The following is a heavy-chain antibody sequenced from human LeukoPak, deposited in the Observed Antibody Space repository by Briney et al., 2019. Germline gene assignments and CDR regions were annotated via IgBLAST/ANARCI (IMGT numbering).Heavy chain of an antibody. Sequence: SETLSLTCTVSGGSISSSSYYWGWIRQPPGKGLEWIGSIYYSGSTYYNPSLKSRVTISVDTSKNQFSLKLSSVTAADTAVYYCARDLSGCLPLCYFDYWGQGTLVTVSS. D-gene: IGHD2-2*01. CDR2: IYYSGST. CDR3: ARDLSGCLPLCYFDY. V-gene: IGHV4-39*07. J-gene: IGHJ4*02. CDR1: GGSISSSSYY.